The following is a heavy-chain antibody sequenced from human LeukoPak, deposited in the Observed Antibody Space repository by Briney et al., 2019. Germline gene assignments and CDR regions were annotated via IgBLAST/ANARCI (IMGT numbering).Heavy chain of an antibody. CDR3: ARGYDFWSGYPYYYYGMDV. D-gene: IGHD3-3*01. V-gene: IGHV4-30-2*01. J-gene: IGHJ6*02. CDR1: GGSISSGGYS. CDR2: IYHSGST. Sequence: PSQTLSLTCAVSGGSISSGGYSWSWIRQPPGKGLEWIGYIYHSGSTYYNPSLKSRVTISVDRSKNQFSLKLSSVTAADTAVYYCARGYDFWSGYPYYYYGMDVWGQGTTVTVSS.